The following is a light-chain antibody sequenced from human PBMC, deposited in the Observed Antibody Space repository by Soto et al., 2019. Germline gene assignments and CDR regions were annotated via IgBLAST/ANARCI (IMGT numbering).Light chain of an antibody. J-gene: IGKJ2*01. Sequence: DIQLTQSPSFLSASVGDRVTITCRASQGISSYLAWYQQKPGKAPKLLIYAASTLQSGVPSRFSGSGSGTEFTLTISSRQPEDFATYYCQQLNSYSYTLGQGTKLEIK. CDR2: AAS. V-gene: IGKV1-9*01. CDR3: QQLNSYSYT. CDR1: QGISSY.